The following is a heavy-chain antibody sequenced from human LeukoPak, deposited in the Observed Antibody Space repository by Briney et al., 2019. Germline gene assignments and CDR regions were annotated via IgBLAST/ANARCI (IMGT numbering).Heavy chain of an antibody. Sequence: GGSLRLSCAASGFTFSSYGMSWVRQAPGKGLEWASAISGSGGSTYYADSVKGRFTISRDNSKNTLYLQMNSLRAEDTAVYYCAKLSSGWYSELFTLPDYWGQGTLVTVSS. D-gene: IGHD6-19*01. CDR2: ISGSGGST. CDR3: AKLSSGWYSELFTLPDY. J-gene: IGHJ4*02. CDR1: GFTFSSYG. V-gene: IGHV3-23*01.